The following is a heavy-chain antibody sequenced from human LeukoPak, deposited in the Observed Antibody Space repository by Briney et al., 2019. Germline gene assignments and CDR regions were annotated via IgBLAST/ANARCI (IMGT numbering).Heavy chain of an antibody. Sequence: SETLSLTCAVSDDSFSSHYWTWIRQPPGKGLEWIGYISYIGTTNYNPSLKSRVTISIETSKNQFSLKLSSVTAADTAVYYCARDLVTVTKGFDIWGQGTMVSVSS. D-gene: IGHD4-17*01. CDR2: ISYIGTT. J-gene: IGHJ3*02. CDR1: DDSFSSHY. V-gene: IGHV4-59*11. CDR3: ARDLVTVTKGFDI.